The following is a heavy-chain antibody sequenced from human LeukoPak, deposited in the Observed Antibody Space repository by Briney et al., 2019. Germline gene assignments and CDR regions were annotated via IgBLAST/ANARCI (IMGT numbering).Heavy chain of an antibody. CDR2: ISASGGST. CDR1: GFTFSSSA. D-gene: IGHD4/OR15-4a*01. V-gene: IGHV3-23*01. CDR3: AKDQRCESPHYLDS. Sequence: GGSLRLSCAASGFTFSSSAMSWVRQVPGKGLEWVSGISASGGSTYYADSVRGRFTISRDNSKNTLYVQMNSLRDEDTAVYYCAKDQRCESPHYLDSWGQGTLVTVSS. J-gene: IGHJ4*02.